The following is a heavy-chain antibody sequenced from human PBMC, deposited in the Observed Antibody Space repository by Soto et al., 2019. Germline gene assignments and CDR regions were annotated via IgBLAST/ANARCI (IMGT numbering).Heavy chain of an antibody. D-gene: IGHD2-15*01. CDR3: ARHCSGGSCYGNGFDP. Sequence: GGSLRLSCAASGFTFSSYSMNWVRQAPGKGLEWVSYISGSGSPIYYADSVKGRFTISRDNAKNSLYLQMKSLRAEDTAVYYCARHCSGGSCYGNGFDPWGQGTLVTVSS. CDR1: GFTFSSYS. V-gene: IGHV3-48*01. CDR2: ISGSGSPI. J-gene: IGHJ5*02.